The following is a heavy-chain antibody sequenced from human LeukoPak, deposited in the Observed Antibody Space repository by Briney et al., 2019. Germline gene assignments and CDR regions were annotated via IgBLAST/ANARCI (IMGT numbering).Heavy chain of an antibody. J-gene: IGHJ5*02. V-gene: IGHV3-20*01. Sequence: PGGSLRLSCAASGITVSSNYMSWVRQAPGKGLEWVSGINWNGGSTGYADSVKGRFTISRDNAKNSLYLQMNSLRAEDTALYHCVRDRPRRFPRWFDPWGQGTLVTVSS. CDR1: GITVSSNY. CDR2: INWNGGST. D-gene: IGHD3-10*01. CDR3: VRDRPRRFPRWFDP.